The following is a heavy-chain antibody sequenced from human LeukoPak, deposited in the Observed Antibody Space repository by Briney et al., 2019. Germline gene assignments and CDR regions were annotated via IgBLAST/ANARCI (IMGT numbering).Heavy chain of an antibody. J-gene: IGHJ2*01. V-gene: IGHV4-39*01. CDR3: ARGREGYFDL. CDR2: IYYSGST. Sequence: SETLSLTCTVSGDSISSSTYYWGWIRQPPGKGLEWIGSIYYSGSTYYNPSLKSRVTMSVDTSKNQFSLKLNSVTAADTALYYCARGREGYFDLWGRGTRVTVSS. CDR1: GDSISSSTYY.